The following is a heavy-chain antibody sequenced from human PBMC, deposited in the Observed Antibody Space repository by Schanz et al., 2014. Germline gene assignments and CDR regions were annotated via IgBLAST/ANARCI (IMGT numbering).Heavy chain of an antibody. V-gene: IGHV3-30*18. CDR1: GFNFANHA. Sequence: QVYLVESGGGVVQPERSLRLSCAASGFNFANHAIHWVRQGHGNGLQWVAVISSDGSKKLYADSVKARFTISRDNSKNSVSLQMDSLRPEDTAVYFCAKDLHSNSGNYYSYYFDSWGPGALVTVSS. D-gene: IGHD3-10*01. J-gene: IGHJ4*02. CDR2: ISSDGSKK. CDR3: AKDLHSNSGNYYSYYFDS.